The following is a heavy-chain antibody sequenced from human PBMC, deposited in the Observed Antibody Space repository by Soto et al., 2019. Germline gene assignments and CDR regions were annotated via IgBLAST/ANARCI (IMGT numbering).Heavy chain of an antibody. J-gene: IGHJ3*02. D-gene: IGHD2-21*02. Sequence: PGGSLRLCCSASGFAFINNSMAWVRPAPGKGLEWVSTISADITYTYYADAVRGRFTVSRDNSKNTVYLHMNSLRADDTAVYYCANQNTAKRAFDIWGQGTMVTVSS. CDR3: ANQNTAKRAFDI. CDR1: GFAFINNS. V-gene: IGHV3-23*01. CDR2: ISADITYT.